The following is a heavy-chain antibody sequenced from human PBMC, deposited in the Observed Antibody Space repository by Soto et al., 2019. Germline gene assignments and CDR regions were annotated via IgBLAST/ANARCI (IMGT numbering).Heavy chain of an antibody. J-gene: IGHJ6*02. CDR1: GGTFSSYA. Sequence: QVQLVQSGAEVKKPGSSVKVSCKASGGTFSSYAISWVRQAPGQGLEWMGGIIPIFGTANYAQKFQGRVTNTADESTSKAYMELSSLRSEDTAVYYCARAYELELRFPYYYGMEVWGQGTTVTVSS. CDR3: ARAYELELRFPYYYGMEV. D-gene: IGHD1-7*01. V-gene: IGHV1-69*01. CDR2: IIPIFGTA.